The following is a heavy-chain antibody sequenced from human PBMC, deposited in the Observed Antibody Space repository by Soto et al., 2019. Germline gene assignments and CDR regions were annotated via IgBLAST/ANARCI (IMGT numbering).Heavy chain of an antibody. Sequence: QVVESGGGLVPPGGSLRLSCAASGFPFTNYWMNWVRQTPGKGLMWVSRISPDGSDVGYADSVEGRFTVSRDNAKNTRYPQMHSLRAEDTAMYYCACWGHIVPVAPSDFDRWGEGTLFTVSS. CDR3: ACWGHIVPVAPSDFDR. D-gene: IGHD2-8*02. CDR1: GFPFTNYW. V-gene: IGHV3-74*01. J-gene: IGHJ4*02. CDR2: ISPDGSDV.